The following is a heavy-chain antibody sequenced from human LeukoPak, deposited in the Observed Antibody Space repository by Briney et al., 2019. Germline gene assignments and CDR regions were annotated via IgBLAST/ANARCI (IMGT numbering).Heavy chain of an antibody. CDR3: ASRDSSQTDYYDSGDYYGMDV. J-gene: IGHJ6*02. CDR1: GYSFTSYW. V-gene: IGHV5-51*01. D-gene: IGHD3-22*01. Sequence: GESLKISCKGSGYSFTSYWIGWVRQMPGKGLEWMGIIYPGDSDTRYSPSFQGQVTISADKSISTAYLQWSSLKASDTAMYYCASRDSSQTDYYDSGDYYGMDVWGQGTTVTVSS. CDR2: IYPGDSDT.